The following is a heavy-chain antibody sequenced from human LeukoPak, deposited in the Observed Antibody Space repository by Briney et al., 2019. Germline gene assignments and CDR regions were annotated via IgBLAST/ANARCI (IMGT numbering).Heavy chain of an antibody. CDR2: ISCSSSTI. CDR1: GFTFSSYS. J-gene: IGHJ4*02. Sequence: GGSLRLSCAASGFTFSSYSMNWVRQAPGKGLEWVSYISCSSSTIYYADSVKGRFTISRDNAKNSLYLQMNSLRAEDTAVYYCARDSYGSGSYYRIDYWGQGTLVTVSS. V-gene: IGHV3-48*01. D-gene: IGHD3-10*01. CDR3: ARDSYGSGSYYRIDY.